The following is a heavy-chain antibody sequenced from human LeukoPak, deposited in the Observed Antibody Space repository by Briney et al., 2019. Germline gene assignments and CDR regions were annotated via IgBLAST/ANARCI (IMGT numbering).Heavy chain of an antibody. V-gene: IGHV4-59*08. D-gene: IGHD2-2*01. CDR1: GGSISSYY. CDR3: ARHGGDCSSTSCHLDY. J-gene: IGHJ4*02. CDR2: IYYTGST. Sequence: SDTLSLTCTVSGGSISSYYWSWIRQPPGKGLEWIGYIYYTGSTNYNPSLKSRVTISVDTSKNQFSLKLSSVTAADTAVYYCARHGGDCSSTSCHLDYWGQGTLVTVSS.